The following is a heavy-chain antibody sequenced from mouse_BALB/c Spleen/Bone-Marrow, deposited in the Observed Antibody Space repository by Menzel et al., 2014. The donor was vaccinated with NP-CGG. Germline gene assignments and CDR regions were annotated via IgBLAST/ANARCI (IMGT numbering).Heavy chain of an antibody. V-gene: IGHV2-5*01. CDR3: AKNHYYGSRYAMDY. CDR1: GFSLTSYG. Sequence: QVQPQQSGPGLVQPSQSLSITCTFSGFSLTSYGVHWAPQSLGKGLERLGVIWRGGSTDYDAAFMSRLNITKDNSKSQVFFKMNSLQADDTAIYYCAKNHYYGSRYAMDYWGQGTSVTVSS. CDR2: IWRGGST. D-gene: IGHD1-1*01. J-gene: IGHJ4*01.